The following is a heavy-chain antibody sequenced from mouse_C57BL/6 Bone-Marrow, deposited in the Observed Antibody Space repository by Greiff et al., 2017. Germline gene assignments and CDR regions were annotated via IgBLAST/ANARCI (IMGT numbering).Heavy chain of an antibody. CDR2: IHPNSGST. V-gene: IGHV1-64*01. CDR3: ASPGGYDYAYYFDY. Sequence: VQLQQPGAELVKPGASVKLSCKASGYTFTSYWMHWVKQRPGQGLEWIGMIHPNSGSTNYNEKFKSKATLTVDKSSSTAYMQPSSLTSEDSAVYYWASPGGYDYAYYFDYWGQGTTLTVSS. J-gene: IGHJ2*01. D-gene: IGHD2-4*01. CDR1: GYTFTSYW.